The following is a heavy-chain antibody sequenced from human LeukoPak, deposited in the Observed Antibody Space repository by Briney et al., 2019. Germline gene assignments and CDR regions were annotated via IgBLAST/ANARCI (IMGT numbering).Heavy chain of an antibody. J-gene: IGHJ5*02. D-gene: IGHD1-26*01. V-gene: IGHV1-69*13. CDR2: IIPIFGTA. CDR3: AKDRVAVTLPFDP. CDR1: GGTFSSYA. Sequence: SVKVSCKASGGTFSSYAISWVRQAPGQGLEWMGGIIPIFGTANYAQKFQGRVTITADESTSTAYMELSSLSTEDTAVYYCAKDRVAVTLPFDPWGQGTLVTVSS.